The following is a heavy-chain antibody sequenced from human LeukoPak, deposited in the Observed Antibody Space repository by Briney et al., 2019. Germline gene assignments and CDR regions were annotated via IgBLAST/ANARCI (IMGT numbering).Heavy chain of an antibody. CDR2: IYHSGST. CDR3: ARVGGYDILTGYYPLPFDY. CDR1: GYSISSGSY. D-gene: IGHD3-9*01. Sequence: PSETLSLTCAVSGYSISSGSYWGSIRPPPGKGLEWIGSIYHSGSTYYNPSLKSRVTISVDTSKNQFSLKLSSVTAADTAVYYCARVGGYDILTGYYPLPFDYWGQGALVTVSS. V-gene: IGHV4-38-2*01. J-gene: IGHJ4*02.